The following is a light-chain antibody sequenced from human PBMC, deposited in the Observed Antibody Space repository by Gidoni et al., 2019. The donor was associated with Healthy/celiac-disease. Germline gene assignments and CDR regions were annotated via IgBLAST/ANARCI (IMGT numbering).Light chain of an antibody. J-gene: IGKJ4*01. Sequence: ERVTTQSPATLPVSPGERATLSCRASQSVSSNLAWYQQKPGQAPRLLIYGASTRATGIPARFSGSGSGTEFTLTISSLQSEDFAVYYCQQYKNWPLTFGGGTKVEIK. CDR1: QSVSSN. CDR3: QQYKNWPLT. V-gene: IGKV3-15*01. CDR2: GAS.